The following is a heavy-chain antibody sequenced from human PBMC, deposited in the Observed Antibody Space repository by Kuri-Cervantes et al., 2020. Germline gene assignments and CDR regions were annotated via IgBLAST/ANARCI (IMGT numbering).Heavy chain of an antibody. CDR1: GFTFGDYA. Sequence: GGSLRLSCPASGFTFGDYAMTWARLAPGKGLEWLSSISATGDRTFYADSVRGRVTISRDNSKNTLSLQLDSLRAEDTALYYCAKMSYYYGSSPWLIDSWGQGALVTVSS. CDR2: ISATGDRT. J-gene: IGHJ4*02. D-gene: IGHD3-10*01. V-gene: IGHV3-23*01. CDR3: AKMSYYYGSSPWLIDS.